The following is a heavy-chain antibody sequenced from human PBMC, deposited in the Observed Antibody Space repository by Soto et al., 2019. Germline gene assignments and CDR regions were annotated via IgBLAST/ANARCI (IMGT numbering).Heavy chain of an antibody. CDR1: GGSFSGYY. CDR3: ARGLRDYDFWSGYYHDAFDI. Sequence: SETLSLTCAVYGGSFSGYYWSWIRQPPGKGLEWIGEINHSGSTNYNPSLKSRVTISVDTSKNQFSLKLSSVTAADTAVYYCARGLRDYDFWSGYYHDAFDIWGQGXMVTVSS. V-gene: IGHV4-34*01. J-gene: IGHJ3*02. D-gene: IGHD3-3*01. CDR2: INHSGST.